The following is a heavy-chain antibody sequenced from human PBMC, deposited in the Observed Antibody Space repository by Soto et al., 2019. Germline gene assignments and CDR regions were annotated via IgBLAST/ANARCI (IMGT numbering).Heavy chain of an antibody. CDR1: GFTFSSYS. CDR2: ISSSSSTI. Sequence: PGGSLRLSCAASGFTFSSYSVNWVRQAPGKGLEWVSYISSSSSTIYYADSVKGRFTISRDNAKNSLYLQMNSLRDEDTAVYYCASTRYYDSSGYYSPPFDYWGQGTLVTVSS. CDR3: ASTRYYDSSGYYSPPFDY. V-gene: IGHV3-48*02. J-gene: IGHJ4*02. D-gene: IGHD3-22*01.